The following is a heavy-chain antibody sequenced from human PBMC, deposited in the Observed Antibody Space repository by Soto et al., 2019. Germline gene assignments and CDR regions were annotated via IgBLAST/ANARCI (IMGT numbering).Heavy chain of an antibody. J-gene: IGHJ5*02. CDR3: ARIYSCGGDCYNSFEP. CDR1: GGSFSGYY. CDR2: INHSGST. D-gene: IGHD2-21*02. Sequence: SETLSLTCAVYGGSFSGYYWSWIRHPPGKGLEWIGEINHSGSTNYTPSPKSRVTISVDTSKTHFSLTLSSVTAADTAVDYCARIYSCGGDCYNSFEPWGQGTLVTVSS. V-gene: IGHV4-34*01.